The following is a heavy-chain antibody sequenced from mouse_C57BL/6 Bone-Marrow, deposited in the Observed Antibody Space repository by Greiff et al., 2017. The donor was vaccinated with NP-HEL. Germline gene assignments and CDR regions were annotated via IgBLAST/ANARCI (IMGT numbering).Heavy chain of an antibody. CDR2: INPGSGGT. CDR1: GYAFTNYL. Sequence: VQLQQSGAELVRPGTSVKVSCKASGYAFTNYLIEWVKQRPGQGLEWIGVINPGSGGTNYNEKFKGKATLTADKSSSTAYMQLSSLTSEDSAVYFCAKSWVGAYWGEGSLGTVSA. J-gene: IGHJ3*01. CDR3: AKSWVGAY. V-gene: IGHV1-54*01. D-gene: IGHD3-1*01.